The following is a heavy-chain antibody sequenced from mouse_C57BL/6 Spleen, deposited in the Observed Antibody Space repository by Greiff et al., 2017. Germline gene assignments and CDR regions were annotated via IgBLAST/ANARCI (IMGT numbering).Heavy chain of an antibody. J-gene: IGHJ3*01. CDR2: IWSGGST. CDR1: GFSLTSYG. D-gene: IGHD4-1*01. CDR3: SSNLGHGFAY. V-gene: IGHV2-2*01. Sequence: QVQLQQSGPGLVQPSQRLSITCTVSGFSLTSYGVHWVRQSPGKGLEWLGVIWSGGSTDYNAAFISRLSISKDNSKSNVFFKMNSLQAYDTAIYYCSSNLGHGFAYWGQGTLVTVSA.